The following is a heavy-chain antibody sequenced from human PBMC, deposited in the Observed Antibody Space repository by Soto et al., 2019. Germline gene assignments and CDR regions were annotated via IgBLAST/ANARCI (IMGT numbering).Heavy chain of an antibody. CDR1: GASFSGYY. CDR3: ARGHSTSGYDS. Sequence: ETLSLTCSVYGASFSGYYWSWIRQSPGKGLEWIGEIHHSGSTHYNPSLKSRLTFSIDESQSQFYMMLTSVTAADTALYFCARGHSTSGYDSWVQGSLVTVSS. D-gene: IGHD6-6*01. J-gene: IGHJ4*02. V-gene: IGHV4-34*01. CDR2: IHHSGST.